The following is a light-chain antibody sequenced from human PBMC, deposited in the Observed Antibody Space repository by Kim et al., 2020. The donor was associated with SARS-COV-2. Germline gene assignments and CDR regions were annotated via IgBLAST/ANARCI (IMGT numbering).Light chain of an antibody. CDR1: QSVTKY. CDR3: QQSSNLPPT. Sequence: DIQMTQSPSSLSASVGDRVTITCRPSQSVTKYLNWYQQKFGKAPKLLIFDASRLKDGVPSRFTGSGSGTEFTLTVSSLQPEDFGTYYCQQSSNLPPTFGQGTKVEIK. J-gene: IGKJ1*01. V-gene: IGKV1-39*01. CDR2: DAS.